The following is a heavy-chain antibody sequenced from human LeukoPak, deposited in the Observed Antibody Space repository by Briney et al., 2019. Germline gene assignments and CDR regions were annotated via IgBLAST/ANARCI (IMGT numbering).Heavy chain of an antibody. Sequence: GGSMRLSCAASAFSFSTHWMHWVRQAQGKGLVYVAQTNSDGSATAYAGSVKGRFTISRDNAKNTLYLEMSSLRAEDTAVYYCGSLTVVARDHWGQGTLVTVSS. CDR2: TNSDGSAT. V-gene: IGHV3-74*01. D-gene: IGHD3-22*01. CDR1: AFSFSTHW. CDR3: GSLTVVARDH. J-gene: IGHJ4*02.